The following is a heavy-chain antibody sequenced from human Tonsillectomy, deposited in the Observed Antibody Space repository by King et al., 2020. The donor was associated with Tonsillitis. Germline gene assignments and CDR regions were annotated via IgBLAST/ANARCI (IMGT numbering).Heavy chain of an antibody. CDR1: GGSISSGGYY. D-gene: IGHD3-10*01. J-gene: IGHJ4*02. CDR2: IYHSGST. Sequence: VQLQESGPGLVKPSQTLSLTCTVSGGSISSGGYYWSWIRQHPGKGLEWIGHIYHSGSTYYNPSLKSRGTISIDTSKNQFSQKLNSVTAADTAVYYCARLDYYGSGSYRYYFDYWGQGTLVTVSS. CDR3: ARLDYYGSGSYRYYFDY. V-gene: IGHV4-31*03.